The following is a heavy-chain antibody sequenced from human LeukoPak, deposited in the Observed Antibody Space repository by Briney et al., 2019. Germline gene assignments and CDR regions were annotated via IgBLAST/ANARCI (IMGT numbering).Heavy chain of an antibody. CDR3: ARGQTTMASDY. V-gene: IGHV3-21*01. J-gene: IGHJ4*02. CDR1: GFTLSDYS. D-gene: IGHD5-18*01. CDR2: ISSSSNYI. Sequence: GGSLRLSCAASGFTLSDYSMNWVRQAPGKGLEWVSSISSSSNYIYYADSVKGRFTISRDNAKNSLYLQMNSLRAEDTAVYYCARGQTTMASDYWGQGTLVTVSS.